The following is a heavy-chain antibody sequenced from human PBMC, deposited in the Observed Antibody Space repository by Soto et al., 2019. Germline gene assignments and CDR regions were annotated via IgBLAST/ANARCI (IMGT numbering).Heavy chain of an antibody. V-gene: IGHV1-18*04. CDR2: ISAYNGNT. Sequence: ASVKVSCKASGYTFTSYGISWVRQAPGQGLEWMGWISAYNGNTNYAQKLQGRVTMTTDTSTSTAYMELRSLRSDDTAVYYCARGPQTTVVTGDFQHWGQGTLVTVSS. CDR1: GYTFTSYG. CDR3: ARGPQTTVVTGDFQH. J-gene: IGHJ1*01. D-gene: IGHD4-17*01.